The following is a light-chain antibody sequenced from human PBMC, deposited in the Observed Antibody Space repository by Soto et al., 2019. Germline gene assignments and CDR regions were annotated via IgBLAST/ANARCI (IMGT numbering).Light chain of an antibody. CDR3: QQYDNSIT. V-gene: IGKV3-20*01. J-gene: IGKJ5*01. CDR1: QSVSSTY. Sequence: EVVLTQSPDTLSLSPGESATLSCRASQSVSSTYLAWYQHKPGRAPRLLIYGASTRATGIPDRFIGSGSGTDFTLTISRLEPEDFAVFYCQQYDNSITFGQGTRLEIE. CDR2: GAS.